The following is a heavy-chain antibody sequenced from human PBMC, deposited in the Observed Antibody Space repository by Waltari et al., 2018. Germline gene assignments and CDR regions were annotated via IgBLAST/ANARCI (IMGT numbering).Heavy chain of an antibody. Sequence: QVQLQESGPGLVKPSETLSLTCAVSGYSISSGYYWGWIRQPPGKGLEWLGRIYHSGSTSYHPPLKSRVTISVDTSKNQFSLKLSSVTAADTAVYYCATASSNDFWSGYHVGGYWGQGTLVTVSS. CDR1: GYSISSGYY. CDR2: IYHSGST. J-gene: IGHJ4*02. V-gene: IGHV4-38-2*01. CDR3: ATASSNDFWSGYHVGGY. D-gene: IGHD3-3*01.